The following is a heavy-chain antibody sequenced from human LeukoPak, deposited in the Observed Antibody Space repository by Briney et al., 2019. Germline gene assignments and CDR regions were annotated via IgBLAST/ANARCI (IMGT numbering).Heavy chain of an antibody. D-gene: IGHD3-10*01. CDR3: AKGNVELLYFGAPNDY. CDR2: ISYDGSNK. J-gene: IGHJ4*02. V-gene: IGHV3-30*18. CDR1: GFTFSSYW. Sequence: GGSLRLSCAASGFTFSSYWMHWVRQAPGKGLEWVAVISYDGSNKYYADSVKGRFTISRDNSKNTLHLQMNSLGVEDTAVYYCAKGNVELLYFGAPNDYWGQGTLVTVSS.